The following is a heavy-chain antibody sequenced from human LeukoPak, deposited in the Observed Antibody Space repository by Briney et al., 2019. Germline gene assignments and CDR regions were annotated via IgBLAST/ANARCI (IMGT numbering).Heavy chain of an antibody. CDR3: ARLDIVVVPAARGPFDY. J-gene: IGHJ4*02. CDR1: GYSFTSYW. Sequence: GESLKISCKGSGYSFTSYWIGWVRQMPGKGLEWMGIIYPGDSDTRYSPSFQGQVTISADKSISTAYLQWSSLKASDTAMYYCARLDIVVVPAARGPFDYWGQGTLVTVSS. CDR2: IYPGDSDT. D-gene: IGHD2-2*03. V-gene: IGHV5-51*01.